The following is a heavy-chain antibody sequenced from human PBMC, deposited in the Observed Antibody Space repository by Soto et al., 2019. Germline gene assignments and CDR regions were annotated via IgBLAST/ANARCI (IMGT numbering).Heavy chain of an antibody. V-gene: IGHV1-69*18. Sequence: QVQLVQSGAEVKTPGSSVKVSCKASGGTFSSYSINWVRQAPGQGLEWMGRLIPMFGTTEYAQRFQGRVTFTADESTITASMEVTNLTSEDTAVYYCARAVVLTFTRFYDMDVWGQGXXXXX. CDR2: LIPMFGTT. D-gene: IGHD3-9*01. CDR3: ARAVVLTFTRFYDMDV. J-gene: IGHJ6*02. CDR1: GGTFSSYS.